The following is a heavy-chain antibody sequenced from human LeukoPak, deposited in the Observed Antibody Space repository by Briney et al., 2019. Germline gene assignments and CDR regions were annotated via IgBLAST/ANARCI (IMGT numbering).Heavy chain of an antibody. D-gene: IGHD1-26*01. Sequence: GGSLRLSCAASGFTFSSYGMHWVRQAPGKGLEWVAFIRYDGSNKYYADSVKGRFTISRDNSKNTLYLQMNSLRAEDTAAYYCAKPFIVGATSHAFDIWGQGTMVTVSS. CDR1: GFTFSSYG. CDR2: IRYDGSNK. V-gene: IGHV3-30*02. CDR3: AKPFIVGATSHAFDI. J-gene: IGHJ3*02.